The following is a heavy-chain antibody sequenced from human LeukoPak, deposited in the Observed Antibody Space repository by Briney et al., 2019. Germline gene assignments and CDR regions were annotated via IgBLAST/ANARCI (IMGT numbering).Heavy chain of an antibody. CDR2: IYFSGST. D-gene: IGHD6-19*01. Sequence: SETLSLTCTVFGGSISSSSHYRGWIRQPPGEGLEWIGSIYFSGSTYYSPSLKSRATISVDPSTNQFSLKLSSVTAADTAVYYCARHQWLGLFDYWGQGTLVTVSS. CDR1: GGSISSSSHY. CDR3: ARHQWLGLFDY. J-gene: IGHJ4*02. V-gene: IGHV4-39*01.